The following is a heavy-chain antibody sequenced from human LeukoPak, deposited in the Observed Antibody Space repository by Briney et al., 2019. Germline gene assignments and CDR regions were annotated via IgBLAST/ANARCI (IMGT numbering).Heavy chain of an antibody. D-gene: IGHD6-19*01. Sequence: ASVKVSCKASGYTYTGYNMHWVRQAPGQGLEWMGRINPNSGGTNYAQRFQGRVTMTRDTSINTAYMGLSRLRSDDTAVYYCARDLSASVADFDYWGQGTLVTVSS. CDR2: INPNSGGT. J-gene: IGHJ4*02. CDR3: ARDLSASVADFDY. CDR1: GYTYTGYN. V-gene: IGHV1-2*06.